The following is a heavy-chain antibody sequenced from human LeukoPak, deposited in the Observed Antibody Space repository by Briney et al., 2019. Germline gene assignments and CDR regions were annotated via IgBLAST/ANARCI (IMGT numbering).Heavy chain of an antibody. J-gene: IGHJ4*02. CDR3: ARTCGGKYAVVVPAICW. V-gene: IGHV4-31*03. Sequence: PSQTLSLTCTVSGGSISSGDYYWSWIRQHPGKGLEWIGYIYYSGSIYYNPSLKSRVTMSVDTSKNQFSLKLSSVTAVDTAVYYCARTCGGKYAVVVPAICWWGQGTLVTVSS. CDR1: GGSISSGDYY. CDR2: IYYSGSI. D-gene: IGHD2-2*01.